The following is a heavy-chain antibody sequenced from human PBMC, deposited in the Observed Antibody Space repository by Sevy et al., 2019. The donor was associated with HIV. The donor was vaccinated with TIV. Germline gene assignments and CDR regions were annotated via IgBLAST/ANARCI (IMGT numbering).Heavy chain of an antibody. CDR3: ANLAGYSSGWYGSVVDY. Sequence: GGSLRLSCAASGFTFDDYAMHWVRQAPGKGLEWVSGISWNSGSIGYAESVKGRFTISRDNAKNSLYLQMNSLRAEDTALYYCANLAGYSSGWYGSVVDYWGQGTLVTVSS. CDR2: ISWNSGSI. J-gene: IGHJ4*02. D-gene: IGHD6-19*01. CDR1: GFTFDDYA. V-gene: IGHV3-9*01.